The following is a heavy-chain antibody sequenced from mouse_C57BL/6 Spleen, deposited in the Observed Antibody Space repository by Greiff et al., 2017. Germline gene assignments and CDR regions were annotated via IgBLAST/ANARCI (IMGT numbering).Heavy chain of an antibody. Sequence: VQLQQPGAELVRPGSSVKLSCKASGYTFTSYWMHWVKQRPIQGLEWIGNIDPSDSETHYNQKFKDKATLTVDKSSSTAYMQLSSLTSEDSAVYYCARNDYGPTYYAMDYWGQGTSVTVSS. J-gene: IGHJ4*01. CDR1: GYTFTSYW. D-gene: IGHD2-4*01. CDR2: IDPSDSET. CDR3: ARNDYGPTYYAMDY. V-gene: IGHV1-52*01.